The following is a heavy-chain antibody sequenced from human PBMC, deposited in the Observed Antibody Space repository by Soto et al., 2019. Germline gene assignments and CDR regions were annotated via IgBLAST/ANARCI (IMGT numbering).Heavy chain of an antibody. Sequence: GGSLRLSCAPSGVTFRNYGMHWVRQAPGKGLQWVADISYDGTNKYYEDSVKGRFTISRDNSKNTLFLQMNSLRSEDTAVYYCAKDIGTSTSTALSSFAIDNWGQGTQVTVSS. CDR3: AKDIGTSTSTALSSFAIDN. CDR2: ISYDGTNK. CDR1: GVTFRNYG. V-gene: IGHV3-30*18. D-gene: IGHD6-6*01. J-gene: IGHJ4*02.